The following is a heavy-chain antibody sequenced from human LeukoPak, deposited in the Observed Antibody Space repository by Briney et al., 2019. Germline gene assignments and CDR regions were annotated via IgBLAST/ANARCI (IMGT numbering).Heavy chain of an antibody. CDR1: GFTVSRSF. D-gene: IGHD6-19*01. V-gene: IGHV3-7*01. J-gene: IGHJ5*02. CDR2: IKQDGSVQ. Sequence: GGSLRLSCVASGFTVSRSFMSWVRLTPGKGLEWVANIKQDGSVQFYMDSLKGRFSVSRDNAKNSLYLQMNGLRVEDTAVYYCTRLQIAVAGPNWFDPWGQGTLVTVSS. CDR3: TRLQIAVAGPNWFDP.